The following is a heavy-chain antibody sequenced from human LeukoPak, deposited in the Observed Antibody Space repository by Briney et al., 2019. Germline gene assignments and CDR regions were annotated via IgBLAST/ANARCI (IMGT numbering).Heavy chain of an antibody. Sequence: PGGSLRLSCAASGFTFSTYAMSWVRQAPGKGLVWDSAISGSGGSTYYADSVKGRFTISRDNSKNTVYLQMNSLRAEDTAVYYCARRTYDSSGYDNWGQGTLVTVSS. D-gene: IGHD3-22*01. CDR1: GFTFSTYA. V-gene: IGHV3-23*01. J-gene: IGHJ4*02. CDR3: ARRTYDSSGYDN. CDR2: ISGSGGST.